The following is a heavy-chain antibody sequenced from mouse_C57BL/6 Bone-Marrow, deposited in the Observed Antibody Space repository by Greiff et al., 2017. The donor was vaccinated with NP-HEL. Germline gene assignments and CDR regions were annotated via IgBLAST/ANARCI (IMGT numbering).Heavy chain of an antibody. Sequence: VQVVESGAELVRPGASVTLSCKASGYTFTDYEMHWVKQTPVHGLEWIGAIDPETGGTAYNQKFKGKAILTADKSSSTAYMELRSLTSEDSAVYYCTMRGYYGSSPYWYFDVWGTGTTVTVSS. J-gene: IGHJ1*03. CDR1: GYTFTDYE. CDR2: IDPETGGT. D-gene: IGHD1-1*01. CDR3: TMRGYYGSSPYWYFDV. V-gene: IGHV1-15*01.